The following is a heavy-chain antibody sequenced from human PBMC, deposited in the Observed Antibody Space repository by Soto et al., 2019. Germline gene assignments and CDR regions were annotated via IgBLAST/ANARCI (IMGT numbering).Heavy chain of an antibody. J-gene: IGHJ6*02. V-gene: IGHV3-13*01. CDR2: IGTAGDS. CDR3: ARANYDSSGYYSVYYYYGMDV. D-gene: IGHD3-22*01. CDR1: GFTFSSYD. Sequence: EVQLVESGGGLVQPGGSLRLSCAASGFTFSSYDMHWVRQATGKGLAWVSAIGTAGDSYYPGSVKGRFTISRENAKNSLYPQMNSLRAENTAVYYCARANYDSSGYYSVYYYYGMDVWGQGTTVTVSS.